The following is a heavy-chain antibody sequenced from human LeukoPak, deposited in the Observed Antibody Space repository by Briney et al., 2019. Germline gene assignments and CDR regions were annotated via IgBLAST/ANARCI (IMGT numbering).Heavy chain of an antibody. CDR3: AKGSYNSGWYGSNFDS. Sequence: GGSLRLSCAASGFTFSSYAMSWVRQAPGQGLEWVSGISGSGGSTYYADSVKGRFTISRDNSNNTLYLQMSSLRAEDTALYSCAKGSYNSGWYGSNFDSWGQGTLVTVSS. D-gene: IGHD6-19*01. V-gene: IGHV3-23*01. CDR1: GFTFSSYA. CDR2: ISGSGGST. J-gene: IGHJ4*02.